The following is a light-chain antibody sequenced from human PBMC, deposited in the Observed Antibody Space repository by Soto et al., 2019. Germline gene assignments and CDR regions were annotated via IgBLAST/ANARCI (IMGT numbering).Light chain of an antibody. CDR2: GAS. CDR1: QSVSSN. V-gene: IGKV3-15*01. CDR3: HQYNKWPLYT. J-gene: IGKJ2*01. Sequence: EIVMTQSPATLSVSPGERATLSCRASQSVSSNLAWYQQKPGQAPRLLIYGASSRATGIPGRFSGSGSGTEFTLTISSLQSEDFAVYYCHQYNKWPLYTFGQGTKMEIK.